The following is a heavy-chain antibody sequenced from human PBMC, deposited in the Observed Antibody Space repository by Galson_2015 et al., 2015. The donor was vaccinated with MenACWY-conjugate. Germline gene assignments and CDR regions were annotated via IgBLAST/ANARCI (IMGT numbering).Heavy chain of an antibody. CDR1: GGSISSSSYY. CDR3: ASGTGGNGEHDY. D-gene: IGHD4-23*01. J-gene: IGHJ4*02. V-gene: IGHV4-39*07. CDR2: IYYSGST. Sequence: ETLSLTCPVSGGSISSSSYYWGWIRQPPGQGLEWIGSIYYSGSTYYNPSLKSRVTISVDTSKNQFSLKLSSVTAADTAVYYCASGTGGNGEHDYWGQGTLVTVSS.